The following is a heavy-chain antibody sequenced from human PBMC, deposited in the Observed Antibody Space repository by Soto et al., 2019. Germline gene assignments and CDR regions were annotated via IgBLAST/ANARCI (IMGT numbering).Heavy chain of an antibody. CDR2: IKQDGSEK. D-gene: IGHD3-9*01. CDR1: GFTFSSYW. V-gene: IGHV3-7*01. J-gene: IGHJ6*02. Sequence: HPGGSLRLSCAASGFTFSSYWMSWVRQAPGKGLEWVANIKQDGSEKYYVDSVKGRFTISRDNAKNSLYLQMNSLRAEDTAVYYCARVDGFSYYYYYGMVVWGQGTTVTVSS. CDR3: ARVDGFSYYYYYGMVV.